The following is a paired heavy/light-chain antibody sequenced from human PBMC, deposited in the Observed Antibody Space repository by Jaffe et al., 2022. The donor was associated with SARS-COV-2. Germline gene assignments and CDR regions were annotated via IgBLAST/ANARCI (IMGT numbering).Heavy chain of an antibody. CDR2: IYYSGST. CDR1: GGSISSGDYY. D-gene: IGHD5-12*01. CDR3: ARGPDFGRWLRPNWFDP. J-gene: IGHJ5*02. V-gene: IGHV4-30-4*01. Sequence: QVQLQESGPGLVKPSQTLSLTCTVSGGSISSGDYYWSWIRQPPGKGLEWIGYIYYSGSTYYNPSLKSRVTISVDTSKNQFSLKLSSVTAADTAVYYCARGPDFGRWLRPNWFDPWGQGTLVTVSS.
Light chain of an antibody. CDR1: NIGSKS. CDR3: QVWDSSSDHPAVV. CDR2: DDS. Sequence: SYVLTQPPSVSVAPGQTARITCGGNNIGSKSVHWYQQKPGQAPVLVVYDDSDRPSGIPERFSGSNSGNTATLTISRVEAGDEADYYCQVWDSSSDHPAVVFGGGTKLTVL. V-gene: IGLV3-21*02. J-gene: IGLJ2*01.